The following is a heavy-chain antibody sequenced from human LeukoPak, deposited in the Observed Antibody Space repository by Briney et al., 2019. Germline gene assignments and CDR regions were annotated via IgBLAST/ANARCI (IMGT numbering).Heavy chain of an antibody. J-gene: IGHJ5*02. D-gene: IGHD4-11*01. CDR2: IYYSGST. CDR3: ARGQSPYNWFDP. V-gene: IGHV4-34*09. Sequence: SETLSLTCAVYGGSFSGYYWSWIRQPPGKGLEWIGYIYYSGSTYYNPSLKSRVTISVDTSKNQFSLKLSSVTAADTAVYYCARGQSPYNWFDPWGQGTLVTVSS. CDR1: GGSFSGYY.